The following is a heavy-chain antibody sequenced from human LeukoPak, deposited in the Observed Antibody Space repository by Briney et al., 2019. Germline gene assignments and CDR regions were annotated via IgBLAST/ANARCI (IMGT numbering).Heavy chain of an antibody. D-gene: IGHD4-23*01. Sequence: GGSLRLPCAASGFTFSSYSMNWVRQAPGKGLEWVSYISSSSSTIYYADSVKGRFTISRDNAKNSLYLQMNSLRAEDTAVYYCARGGLNLRWPWDYYYYGMDVWGQGTTVTVSS. CDR1: GFTFSSYS. CDR2: ISSSSSTI. CDR3: ARGGLNLRWPWDYYYYGMDV. V-gene: IGHV3-48*04. J-gene: IGHJ6*02.